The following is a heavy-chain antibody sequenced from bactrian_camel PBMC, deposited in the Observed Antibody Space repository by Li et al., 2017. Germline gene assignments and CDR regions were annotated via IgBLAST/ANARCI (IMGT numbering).Heavy chain of an antibody. D-gene: IGHD3*01. CDR1: GYTYRSEC. J-gene: IGHJ4*01. Sequence: HVQLVESGGGSVQAGGSLGLSCKDSGYTYRSECMGWFRQAPGKGLEWVSTIGSASATTYYSDSVKGRFSISRDNAKNTLYLQLNSLRTEDTAMYYCANGINMGWSLDYWGQGTQVTVS. V-gene: IGHV3S1*01. CDR2: IGSASATT. CDR3: ANGINMGWSLDY.